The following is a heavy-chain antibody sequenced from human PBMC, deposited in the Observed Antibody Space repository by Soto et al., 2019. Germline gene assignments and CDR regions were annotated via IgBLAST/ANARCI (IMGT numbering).Heavy chain of an antibody. V-gene: IGHV3-23*01. CDR1: GFSFTNYA. CDR2: MSGSGGGT. CDR3: AGTYCSGTTCYGLYGMDV. D-gene: IGHD2-2*01. J-gene: IGHJ6*02. Sequence: GGSLRLSCAASGFSFTNYAMHWVRQASGKGLEWVSSMSGSGGGTYYADSVKGRFTISRDNSKNTLFLQMNSLRAEDTALYYCAGTYCSGTTCYGLYGMDVWGQGTTVTVSS.